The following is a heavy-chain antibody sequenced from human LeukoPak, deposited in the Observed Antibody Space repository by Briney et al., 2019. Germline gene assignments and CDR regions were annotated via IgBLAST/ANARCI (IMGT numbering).Heavy chain of an antibody. CDR1: GGSISSYY. Sequence: SETLSLTCTVSGGSISSYYWTWIRQPPGKGLEWIGYIYYSGSTNYNPSLKSRVTISVDTSKNQFSLKLNSVTAADTAVYYCARAYYGSGNTYYFDYWGRGTLVTVSS. J-gene: IGHJ4*02. CDR3: ARAYYGSGNTYYFDY. D-gene: IGHD3-10*01. V-gene: IGHV4-59*01. CDR2: IYYSGST.